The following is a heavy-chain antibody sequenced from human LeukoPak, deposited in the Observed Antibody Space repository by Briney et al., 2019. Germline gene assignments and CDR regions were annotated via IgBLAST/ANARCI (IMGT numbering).Heavy chain of an antibody. CDR3: AAVTNSSGYYYAPGY. J-gene: IGHJ4*02. V-gene: IGHV1-58*02. CDR2: IVVGSGNT. D-gene: IGHD3-22*01. Sequence: SVNVSCKASGFTFSSSAMQWVRQARGQRLEWIGWIVVGSGNTNYAQKFQERVTITRDMSTSTAYMELSSLRSEDTAVYYCAAVTNSSGYYYAPGYWGQGTLVTVSS. CDR1: GFTFSSSA.